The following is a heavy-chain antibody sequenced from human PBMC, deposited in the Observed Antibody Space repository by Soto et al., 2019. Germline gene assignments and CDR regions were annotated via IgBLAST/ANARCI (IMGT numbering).Heavy chain of an antibody. CDR1: GFTFSTYA. CDR2: ITGSGKST. D-gene: IGHD2-8*01. Sequence: EVQLLESGGGLVQPGGSLRLSCAASGFTFSTYAMSWVRQAPGKGLVWVSGITGSGKSTYYADSVRGRFTISRDNSKNTLYLQMNSVKGEDTAVYYCAKDNGFYPIDNWGQGTLVTVSS. J-gene: IGHJ4*02. CDR3: AKDNGFYPIDN. V-gene: IGHV3-23*01.